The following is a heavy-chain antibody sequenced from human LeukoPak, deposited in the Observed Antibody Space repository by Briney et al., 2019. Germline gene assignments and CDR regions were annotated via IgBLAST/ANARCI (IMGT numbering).Heavy chain of an antibody. Sequence: SQTLSLTCTVSGGSISSGGYYWSWIRQPPGKGLEWIGYIYHSGSTNYNPSLKSRVTISVDTSKNQFSLKLSSVTAADTAVYYCARHQPVRNSNFRGNYYYMDVWGKGTTVTVSS. CDR1: GGSISSGGYY. CDR3: ARHQPVRNSNFRGNYYYMDV. V-gene: IGHV4-30-2*03. CDR2: IYHSGST. D-gene: IGHD4-11*01. J-gene: IGHJ6*03.